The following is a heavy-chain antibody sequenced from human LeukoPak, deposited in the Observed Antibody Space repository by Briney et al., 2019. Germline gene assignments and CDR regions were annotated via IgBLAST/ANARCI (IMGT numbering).Heavy chain of an antibody. CDR1: GFTFGDYA. J-gene: IGHJ6*04. V-gene: IGHV3-49*04. CDR3: TRDSSMATVTSTRGYYGMDV. D-gene: IGHD4-17*01. CDR2: IRSKNYGGTT. Sequence: PGGSLRLSCTASGFTFGDYAMSWVRQAPGRGLEWVGYIRSKNYGGTTEYAASVKGRFTISRDDSKSIAYLQMNSLKTEDTAVYYCTRDSSMATVTSTRGYYGMDVWGKGTTVTVSS.